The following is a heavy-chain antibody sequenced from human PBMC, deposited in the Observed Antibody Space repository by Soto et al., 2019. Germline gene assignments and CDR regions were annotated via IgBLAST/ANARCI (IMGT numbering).Heavy chain of an antibody. D-gene: IGHD3-22*01. J-gene: IGHJ4*02. V-gene: IGHV3-23*01. CDR3: AKGGWGSYYYDSSGYYQSQPYYFDY. CDR2: ISGSGGST. CDR1: GFTFSSYA. Sequence: GGSLRLSCAASGFTFSSYAMSWVRQAPGKGLEWVSAISGSGGSTYYADSVKGRFTISRDNSKNTLYLQMNSLRAEDTAVYYCAKGGWGSYYYDSSGYYQSQPYYFDYWGQGTLVTVSS.